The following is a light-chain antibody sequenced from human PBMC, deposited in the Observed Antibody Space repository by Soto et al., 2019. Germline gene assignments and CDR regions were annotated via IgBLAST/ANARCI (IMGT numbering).Light chain of an antibody. V-gene: IGKV3-15*01. CDR1: QSIGSN. Sequence: EIVLTQAPGTLYLSPGESATLQWRASQSIGSNYLAWYQQKPGQAPRILIYGASKRATGIPDRFSGRGAGTEFTLTISGLQSEDFATYYCQQYNNWPVTCGEGTNVEIK. CDR3: QQYNNWPVT. CDR2: GAS. J-gene: IGKJ4*01.